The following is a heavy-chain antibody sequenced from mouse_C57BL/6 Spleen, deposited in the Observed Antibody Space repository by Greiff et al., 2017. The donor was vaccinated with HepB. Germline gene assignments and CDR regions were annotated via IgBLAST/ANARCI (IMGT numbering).Heavy chain of an antibody. V-gene: IGHV1-18*01. Sequence: DVQLQESGPELVKPGASVKIPCKASGYTFADYNMDWVKQSHGKSLEWIGDINPNNGGTIYNQKFKGKATLTVDKSSSTAYMELRSLTSEDTAVYYCARSPITTVVNWYFDVWGTGTTVTVSS. D-gene: IGHD1-1*01. J-gene: IGHJ1*03. CDR1: GYTFADYN. CDR3: ARSPITTVVNWYFDV. CDR2: INPNNGGT.